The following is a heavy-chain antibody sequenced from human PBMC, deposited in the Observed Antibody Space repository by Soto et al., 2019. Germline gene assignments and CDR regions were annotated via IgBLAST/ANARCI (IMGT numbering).Heavy chain of an antibody. D-gene: IGHD6-13*01. J-gene: IGHJ6*02. CDR3: ARHPPNAYSSSWYPRIFRYYYGIDV. V-gene: IGHV3-30-3*01. CDR2: ISYDGSNK. Sequence: GGSLRLSCAASGFTFSSYAMHWVRQAPGKGLEWVAVISYDGSNKYYADSVKGRFTISRDNSKNTLYLQMNSLRAEDTAVYYCARHPPNAYSSSWYPRIFRYYYGIDVWGQGTTVTVSS. CDR1: GFTFSSYA.